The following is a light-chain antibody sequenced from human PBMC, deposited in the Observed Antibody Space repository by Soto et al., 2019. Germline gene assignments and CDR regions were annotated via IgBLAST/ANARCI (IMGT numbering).Light chain of an antibody. CDR1: QGIRND. J-gene: IGKJ2*01. V-gene: IGKV1-6*01. CDR3: LQDYTYPYT. Sequence: AIPMTQSPSSLSASVGDRVTITCRASQGIRNDLGWYQQKPGKAPKLLIFAASSLQSGVPSRFSGSGSGTDFTLTISSLQPEDFATYYCLQDYTYPYTFGQGTKLEIK. CDR2: AAS.